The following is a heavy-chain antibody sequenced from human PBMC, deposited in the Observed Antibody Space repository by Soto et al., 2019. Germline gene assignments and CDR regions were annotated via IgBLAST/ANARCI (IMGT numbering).Heavy chain of an antibody. Sequence: EVQLLESGGGSIQPGGSLRLSCVASGFTFSSFAMSWVRQAPGKGLEWVSSINRMDGSTYYADSVKGRLTISRDNSKITLYLQMDSLRAEDTAVYYCEKNYYFDNWGQGTLVIVSS. CDR1: GFTFSSFA. CDR2: INRMDGST. V-gene: IGHV3-23*01. CDR3: EKNYYFDN. J-gene: IGHJ4*02.